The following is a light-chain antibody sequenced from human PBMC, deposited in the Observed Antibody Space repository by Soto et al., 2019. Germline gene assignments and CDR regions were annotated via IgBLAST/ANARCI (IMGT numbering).Light chain of an antibody. CDR1: QNIRGW. CDR3: QQYNSDWS. V-gene: IGKV1-5*01. J-gene: IGKJ1*01. Sequence: DIQMTQSPPSLSASVGDRVTITCRASQNIRGWLAWYQQKPGKAPKLLIYDASGLESGVPSRFRGSGSGTEFTLTISTLQPDEFATDYCQQYNSDWSFGQGTKVDIK. CDR2: DAS.